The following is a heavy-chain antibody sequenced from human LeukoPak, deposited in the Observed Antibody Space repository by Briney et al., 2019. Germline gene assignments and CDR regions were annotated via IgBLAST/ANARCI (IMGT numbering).Heavy chain of an antibody. CDR1: GFTFRIYA. Sequence: GGSLRLSYAASGFTFRIYAMHWGPKDPGKGLEYVSATSSNGGSTHYANSVRARFTIPRANSNNTPYSQIGSLRAEDQAVYYCARDQWLLGFYGMDVWDQGTTVAVSS. CDR2: TSSNGGST. D-gene: IGHD3-22*01. J-gene: IGHJ6*02. CDR3: ARDQWLLGFYGMDV. V-gene: IGHV3-64*01.